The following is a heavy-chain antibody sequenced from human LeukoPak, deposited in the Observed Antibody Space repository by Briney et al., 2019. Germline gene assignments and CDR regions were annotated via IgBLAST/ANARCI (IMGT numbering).Heavy chain of an antibody. CDR1: GFTFNYY. V-gene: IGHV3-11*01. Sequence: GGSLRLSCAASGFTFNYYMSWIRQAPGKWLEWVSYISRSGATIYYADSVRGRFTISRDKAKNSLYLQMNSLRGEDTAVYYCARGTGGDYYYGMDVWGQGTTVTVSS. D-gene: IGHD3-16*01. CDR2: ISRSGATI. CDR3: ARGTGGDYYYGMDV. J-gene: IGHJ6*02.